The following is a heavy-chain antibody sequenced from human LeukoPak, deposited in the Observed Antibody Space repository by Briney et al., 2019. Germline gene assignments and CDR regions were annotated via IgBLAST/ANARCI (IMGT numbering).Heavy chain of an antibody. D-gene: IGHD6-19*01. CDR3: ARGDVGSGWYPEGYFDS. V-gene: IGHV1-18*01. J-gene: IGHJ4*02. CDR1: GYTFTSYG. CDR2: ISAYNGNT. Sequence: ASVKVSCKASGYTFTSYGISWVRQAPGQGLEWMGWISAYNGNTNYAQKLQGRVTMTTDTSTSTAYMELRSLRSDDTAVYYCARGDVGSGWYPEGYFDSWGQGTLVTVSS.